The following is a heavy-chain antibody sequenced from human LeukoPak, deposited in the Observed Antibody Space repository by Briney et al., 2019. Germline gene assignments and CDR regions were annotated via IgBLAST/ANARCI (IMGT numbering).Heavy chain of an antibody. CDR1: GFTLSNYG. CDR2: IRYDGSNR. CDR3: ARVPEIAAAAADY. V-gene: IGHV3-30*02. J-gene: IGHJ4*02. Sequence: GGSLRHSCAASGFTLSNYGIHWVRQAPGKGLEWVAFIRYDGSNRYYADSVKGRFTISRDNSKNTLYLQMNSLRAEDTAVYYCARVPEIAAAAADYWGQGTLVTVSS. D-gene: IGHD6-13*01.